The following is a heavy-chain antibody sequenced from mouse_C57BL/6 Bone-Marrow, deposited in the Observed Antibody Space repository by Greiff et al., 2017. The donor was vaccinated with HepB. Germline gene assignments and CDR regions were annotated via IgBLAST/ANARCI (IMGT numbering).Heavy chain of an antibody. Sequence: EVKVVESGEGLVKPGGSLKLSCAASGFTFSSYAISWVRQTPEKRLEWVAYISSGGDYIYYADTVKGRFTISRDNARNTLYLQMSSLKSEDTAMYYCTRGNYSNYGLFAYWGQGTLVTVSA. CDR1: GFTFSSYA. J-gene: IGHJ3*01. CDR3: TRGNYSNYGLFAY. D-gene: IGHD2-5*01. V-gene: IGHV5-9-1*02. CDR2: ISSGGDYI.